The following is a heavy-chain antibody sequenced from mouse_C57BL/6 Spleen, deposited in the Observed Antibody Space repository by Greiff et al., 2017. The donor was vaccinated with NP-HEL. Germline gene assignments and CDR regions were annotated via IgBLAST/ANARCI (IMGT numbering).Heavy chain of an antibody. CDR3: TGLYDYDGDYFDY. CDR1: GFTFSNYW. J-gene: IGHJ2*01. V-gene: IGHV6-3*01. Sequence: DVKLVESGGGLVQPGGSMKLSCVASGFTFSNYWMNWVRQSPEKGLEWVAQIRLKSDNYATHYAESVKGRFTISRDDSKSSVYLQMNNLRAEDTGIYYCTGLYDYDGDYFDYWGQGTTLTVSS. D-gene: IGHD2-4*01. CDR2: IRLKSDNYAT.